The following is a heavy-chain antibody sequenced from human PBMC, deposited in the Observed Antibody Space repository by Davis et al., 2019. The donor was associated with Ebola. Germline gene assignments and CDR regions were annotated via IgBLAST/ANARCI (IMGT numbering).Heavy chain of an antibody. Sequence: GGSLRLSCAASGFRFGTYWMTWVRQAPGKGLEWVSGISGSGGSTYYSDSVQGRFTISRDNSKNTLYLQMNSLRAEDTAVYYCARSTVLRSWEWLSWWFDPWGQGTLVTVSS. V-gene: IGHV3-23*01. J-gene: IGHJ5*02. CDR2: ISGSGGST. CDR3: ARSTVLRSWEWLSWWFDP. CDR1: GFRFGTYW. D-gene: IGHD3-3*01.